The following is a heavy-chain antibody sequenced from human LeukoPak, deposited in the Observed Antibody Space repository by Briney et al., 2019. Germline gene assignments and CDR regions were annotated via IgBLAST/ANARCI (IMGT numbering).Heavy chain of an antibody. CDR3: ARDRGSKYYFDY. CDR2: IYYSGST. Sequence: SETLSLTCTVSGGSISSGGYYWSWIRQHPGKGLEWIGYIYYSGSTYYNPSLKSRVTISVDTSKNQFSLKLSSVTAADTAVYYCARDRGSKYYFDYWGQGTLVTVSS. CDR1: GGSISSGGYY. V-gene: IGHV4-31*03. J-gene: IGHJ4*02. D-gene: IGHD3-10*01.